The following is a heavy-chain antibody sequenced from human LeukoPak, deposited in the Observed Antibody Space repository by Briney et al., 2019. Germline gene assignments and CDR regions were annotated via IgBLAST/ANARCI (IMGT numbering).Heavy chain of an antibody. Sequence: SETLSLTCTVSGDSITSYYWSWIRQSAEKGLEWIGRIYTTGTTNYNPSLKGRVTISVDTSKNQFSLKLSSVTAADTAVYYCARNGSPRDTAMVNSFDYWGQGTLVTVSS. V-gene: IGHV4-4*07. J-gene: IGHJ4*02. CDR1: GDSITSYY. D-gene: IGHD5-18*01. CDR3: ARNGSPRDTAMVNSFDY. CDR2: IYTTGTT.